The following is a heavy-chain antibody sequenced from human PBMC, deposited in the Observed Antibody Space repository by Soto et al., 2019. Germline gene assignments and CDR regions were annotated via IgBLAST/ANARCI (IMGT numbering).Heavy chain of an antibody. CDR3: ARPSSPTSHYYYYGMDV. CDR1: GGTFNAYA. CDR2: IIPIFGTA. J-gene: IGHJ6*02. V-gene: IGHV1-69*06. Sequence: QVQLVQSGAEVKKPGSSVKVSCKASGGTFNAYAIIWVRQAPGQGLEWIGGIIPIFGTANYAHKFQGRVTITADRSTSTAYMELSGLRSEDTAVYYCARPSSPTSHYYYYGMDVWGQGTTVIVSS. D-gene: IGHD6-13*01.